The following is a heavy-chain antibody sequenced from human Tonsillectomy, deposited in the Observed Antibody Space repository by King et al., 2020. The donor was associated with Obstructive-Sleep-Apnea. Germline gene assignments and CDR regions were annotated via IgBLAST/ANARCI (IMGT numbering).Heavy chain of an antibody. V-gene: IGHV3-49*03. CDR3: TREECSAGSCYGFHFDY. Sequence: VQLVESGGGLVQPGRSLRLSSTASGFTFGGYVMSWFRQAPGKGLEWVGFIRSKAYAGTTEYAASVKGRFTISRDDSKSIAYLHMNSLKTEDTAVYYCTREECSAGSCYGFHFDYWGQGTLVTVSS. J-gene: IGHJ4*02. CDR2: IRSKAYAGTT. CDR1: GFTFGGYV. D-gene: IGHD2-15*01.